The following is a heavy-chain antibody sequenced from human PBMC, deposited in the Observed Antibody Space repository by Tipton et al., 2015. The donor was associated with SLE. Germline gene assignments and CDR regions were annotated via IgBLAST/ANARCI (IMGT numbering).Heavy chain of an antibody. J-gene: IGHJ4*02. CDR3: ARADFWGGYLDY. Sequence: TLSLTCTVPGDSINRGSYYWTWIRQPAGKGLEWIGRFYRSESTNYNPSLQSRVTISVDTSKNQFSLRLTSVTAADTAVYFCARADFWGGYLDYWGQGTLATVSS. CDR2: FYRSEST. V-gene: IGHV4-61*02. D-gene: IGHD3-3*01. CDR1: GDSINRGSYY.